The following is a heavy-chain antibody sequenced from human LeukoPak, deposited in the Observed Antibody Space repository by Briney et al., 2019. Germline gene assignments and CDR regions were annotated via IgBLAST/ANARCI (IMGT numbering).Heavy chain of an antibody. J-gene: IGHJ5*02. CDR3: ARVTRHSSSWYGISKKKYNWFDP. D-gene: IGHD6-13*01. V-gene: IGHV4-34*01. CDR2: INHSGST. Sequence: PSETLSLTCAVYGGSFSGYYWSWIRQPPGKGLEWIGEINHSGSTNYSPSLKSRVTISVDTSKNQFSLKLSSVTAADTAVYYCARVTRHSSSWYGISKKKYNWFDPWGQGTLVTVSS. CDR1: GGSFSGYY.